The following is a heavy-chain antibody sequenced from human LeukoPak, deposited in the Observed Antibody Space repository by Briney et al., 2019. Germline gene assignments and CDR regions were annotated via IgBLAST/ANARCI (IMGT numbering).Heavy chain of an antibody. V-gene: IGHV4-39*01. Sequence: SETLSLTCTVSGGSISISSYYWGWIRQPPGKGLEWIGSIYYSGSTYYNPSLKSRVTISVDTSKNQFSLKLSSVTAADTAVYYCASTLRSYGSGSYFDYWGQGTLVTVSS. CDR3: ASTLRSYGSGSYFDY. CDR2: IYYSGST. J-gene: IGHJ4*02. CDR1: GGSISISSYY. D-gene: IGHD3-10*01.